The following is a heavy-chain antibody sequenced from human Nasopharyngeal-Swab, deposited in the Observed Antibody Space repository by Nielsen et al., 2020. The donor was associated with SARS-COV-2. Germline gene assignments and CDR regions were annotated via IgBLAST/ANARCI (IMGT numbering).Heavy chain of an antibody. CDR3: AREYYDILTGYSRFEY. J-gene: IGHJ4*02. Sequence: SETLSLTCTVSGGTVSGGSISSYYWSWIRQPPGKGLEWIEYIHSSGSTKYHPTLQSRVPISVDTSKTQFYLKLSSVTAAVTSVYYSAREYYDILTGYSRFEYWGQGTLVTVSS. CDR2: IHSSGST. V-gene: IGHV4-61*01. CDR1: GGTVSGGSISSYY. D-gene: IGHD3-9*01.